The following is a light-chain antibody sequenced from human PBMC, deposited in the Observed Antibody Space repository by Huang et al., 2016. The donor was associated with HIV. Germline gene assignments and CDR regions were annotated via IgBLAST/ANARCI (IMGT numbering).Light chain of an antibody. CDR1: QSVNSN. V-gene: IGKV3-15*01. CDR3: QQYNDWPFT. J-gene: IGKJ4*01. CDR2: GAS. Sequence: EIVMTQSPAILSVSPGERATLSCRASQSVNSNLAWYQPKPGQAPRLLIYGASTRATGIPARFSGSGSGTEFTLTISSLQSEDFAVYYCQQYNDWPFTFGGGTKVEIK.